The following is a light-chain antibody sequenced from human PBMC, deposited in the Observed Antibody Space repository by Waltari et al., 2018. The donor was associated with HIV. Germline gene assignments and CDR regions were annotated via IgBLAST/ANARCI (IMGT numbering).Light chain of an antibody. CDR3: SSYTITTAIV. J-gene: IGLJ2*01. CDR2: EVT. CDR1: NSDVGAYNY. Sequence: QSALTQPASVSGSPGQSITLSCTGTNSDVGAYNYVSWYQQHPGNAPKLLIYEVTNRPPGISNRFSGSKSGNTASMTISGLQPEDEADYYCSSYTITTAIVFGGGTKLTVL. V-gene: IGLV2-14*01.